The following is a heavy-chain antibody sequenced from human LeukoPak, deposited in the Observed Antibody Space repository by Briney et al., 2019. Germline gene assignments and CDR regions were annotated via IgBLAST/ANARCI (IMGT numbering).Heavy chain of an antibody. Sequence: GGSLSLSCAASGFTFSNYWMSWVRQAPGKGLEWVANIKEDGSEKYYVDSVKGRFTISRDNARNSLYLQVNSLRAEDTAVYYCASGRQLGYWGQGTLVTVSS. V-gene: IGHV3-7*01. J-gene: IGHJ4*02. CDR3: ASGRQLGY. CDR1: GFTFSNYW. D-gene: IGHD6-13*01. CDR2: IKEDGSEK.